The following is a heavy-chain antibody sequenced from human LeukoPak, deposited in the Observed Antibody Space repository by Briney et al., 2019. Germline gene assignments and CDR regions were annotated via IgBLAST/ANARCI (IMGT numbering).Heavy chain of an antibody. CDR2: IYYSGTT. CDR1: GGSISSYY. CDR3: ARHSSNWYYFDY. J-gene: IGHJ4*02. V-gene: IGHV4-59*08. D-gene: IGHD6-13*01. Sequence: SETLSLTCTVSGGSISSYYWSWIRLPLGKGLEWIGYIYYSGTTNYNPSLKTRVTISVDTSKNQFSLKLSSVTAADTAMYYCARHSSNWYYFDYWGQGTLVTVSS.